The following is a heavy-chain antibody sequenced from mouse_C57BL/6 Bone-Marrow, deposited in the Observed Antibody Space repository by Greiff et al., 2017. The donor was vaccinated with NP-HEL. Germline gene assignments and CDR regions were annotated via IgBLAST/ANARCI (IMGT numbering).Heavy chain of an antibody. CDR3: ARSRYYGSSYVNY. V-gene: IGHV1-72*01. J-gene: IGHJ2*01. CDR1: GYTFTSYW. D-gene: IGHD1-1*01. CDR2: IDPNSGGT. Sequence: QVQLQQPGAELVKPGASVKLSCKASGYTFTSYWMHWVKQRPGRGLEWIGRIDPNSGGTKYNEKFKSKATLTVDKPSSTAYMQLSSLTSEESAVYYCARSRYYGSSYVNYWGQGTTLTVSS.